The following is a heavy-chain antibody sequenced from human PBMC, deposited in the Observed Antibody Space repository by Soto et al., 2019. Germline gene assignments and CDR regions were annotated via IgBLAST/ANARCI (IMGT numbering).Heavy chain of an antibody. V-gene: IGHV3-23*01. Sequence: PGGSLRLSCVASGFTFDTYALNWVRQAPGKGLEWVSAIGSSGSTYYADSVKGRFTISRDTPKKTLYLQMNSLGVEDTAKYYCAKGFRSLEWYSLAPFDYWGQGALVTVSS. CDR3: AKGFRSLEWYSLAPFDY. D-gene: IGHD3-3*01. CDR2: IGSSGST. J-gene: IGHJ4*02. CDR1: GFTFDTYA.